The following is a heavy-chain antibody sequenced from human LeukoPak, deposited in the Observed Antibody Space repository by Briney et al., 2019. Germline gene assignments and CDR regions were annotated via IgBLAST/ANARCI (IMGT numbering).Heavy chain of an antibody. J-gene: IGHJ4*02. CDR2: ISGSGGST. V-gene: IGHV3-23*01. CDR3: AMGTTYYSVSGSYYLVY. CDR1: GFTFNSYA. D-gene: IGHD3-10*01. Sequence: GGSLRLSCAASGFTFNSYAMSWVRQAPGKGLEWVSAISGSGGSTYYADSVKGRFTISRDNSKNTLYLQMNSLRAEGTAVYYCAMGTTYYSVSGSYYLVYWGQGTLVTVSS.